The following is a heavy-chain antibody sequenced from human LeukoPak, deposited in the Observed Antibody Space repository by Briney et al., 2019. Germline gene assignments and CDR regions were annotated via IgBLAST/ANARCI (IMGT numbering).Heavy chain of an antibody. V-gene: IGHV5-51*01. CDR1: GYSFTSYW. D-gene: IGHD2-15*01. Sequence: GESLKISCKGSGYSFTSYWIGWVRQMPGKGLEWMGIIYPGDSDTRYSPSFQGQVTISADKSISTAYLQWSSLKASDTAMYYCASSAGAGYCSGGSCYSGPYFDYWGQGTLVTVSS. CDR3: ASSAGAGYCSGGSCYSGPYFDY. CDR2: IYPGDSDT. J-gene: IGHJ4*02.